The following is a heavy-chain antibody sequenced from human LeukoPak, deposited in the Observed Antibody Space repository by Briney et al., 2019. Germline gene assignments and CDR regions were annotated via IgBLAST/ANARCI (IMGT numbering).Heavy chain of an antibody. V-gene: IGHV1-69*05. Sequence: GASVKVSCKASGGTFSSYAISWVRQAPGQGLEWMGGIIPIFGTANYAQKFQGRVTITTDEFTSTAYMELSSLRSEDTAVYYCARASGNYYDSSGYYRTPPRFDYWGQGTLVTVPS. D-gene: IGHD3-22*01. J-gene: IGHJ4*02. CDR1: GGTFSSYA. CDR3: ARASGNYYDSSGYYRTPPRFDY. CDR2: IIPIFGTA.